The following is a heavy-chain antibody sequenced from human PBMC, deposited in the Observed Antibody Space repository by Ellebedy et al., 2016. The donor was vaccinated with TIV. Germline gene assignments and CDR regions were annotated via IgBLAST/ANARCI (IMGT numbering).Heavy chain of an antibody. CDR1: GYSFTSYW. V-gene: IGHV5-51*01. D-gene: IGHD5-18*01. CDR2: IYPGDSDT. Sequence: KVSCKGSGYSFTSYWIGWVRQMPGKGLEWMGIIYPGDSDTRYSPSFQGQVTIPAAKSISTTYLQWSSLKASDTAMYYCASIGYVDTAMDAWDAFDIWGQGTMVTVSS. J-gene: IGHJ3*02. CDR3: ASIGYVDTAMDAWDAFDI.